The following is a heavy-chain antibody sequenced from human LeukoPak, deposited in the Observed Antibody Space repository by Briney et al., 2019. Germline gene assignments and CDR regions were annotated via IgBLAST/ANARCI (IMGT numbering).Heavy chain of an antibody. CDR3: ARDNHYDSSGYYAY. J-gene: IGHJ4*02. D-gene: IGHD3-22*01. V-gene: IGHV3-30-3*01. CDR1: GFTFGSYA. CDR2: ISYDGSNK. Sequence: GGSLRLSCAASGFTFGSYAMHWVRQAPGKGLEWVAVISYDGSNKYYADSVKGRFTISRDNSKNTLYLQMNSLRAEDTAVYYCARDNHYDSSGYYAYWGQGTLVTVSS.